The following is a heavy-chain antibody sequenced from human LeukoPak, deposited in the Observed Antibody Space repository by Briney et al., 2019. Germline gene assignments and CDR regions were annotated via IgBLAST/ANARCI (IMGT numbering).Heavy chain of an antibody. V-gene: IGHV4-34*01. D-gene: IGHD2-21*02. CDR2: INHSGST. J-gene: IGHJ4*02. CDR1: GGSFSGYY. CDR3: ARKVVVTDAFDY. Sequence: PSETLSLTCAVYGGSFSGYYWSWIRQPPGKGLEWIGQINHSGSTNYNPSLKSRVTISVDTSKNQFSLKLSSVTAADTAVYYCARKVVVTDAFDYWGQGTLVTVSS.